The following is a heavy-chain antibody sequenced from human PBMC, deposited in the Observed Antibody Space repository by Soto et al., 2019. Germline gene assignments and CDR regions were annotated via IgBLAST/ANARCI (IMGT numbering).Heavy chain of an antibody. V-gene: IGHV3-48*03. CDR1: GFTFSSYE. CDR3: ARTFDGYYGMDV. CDR2: ISSSGSTI. Sequence: LRLSCAASGFTFSSYEMNWVRQAPGKGLEWVSYISSSGSTIYCADSVKGRFTISRDNAKNSLYLQVNSLRAEDTAVYYCARTFDGYYGMDVWGQGTTVTVSS. J-gene: IGHJ6*02.